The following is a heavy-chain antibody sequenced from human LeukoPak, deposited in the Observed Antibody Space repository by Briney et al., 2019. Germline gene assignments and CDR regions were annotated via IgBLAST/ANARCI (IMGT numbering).Heavy chain of an antibody. CDR2: INHSGST. D-gene: IGHD2-2*01. CDR1: GGSFSGYY. Sequence: SETLSLTCAVYGGSFSGYYWSWIRQPPGKGLEWIGEINHSGSTNYNPSLKSRVTISVDTSKNQFSLKLSPVTAADTAVYYCARGSKRVGYCSSTSCYMPFDYWGQGTLVTVSS. V-gene: IGHV4-34*01. J-gene: IGHJ4*02. CDR3: ARGSKRVGYCSSTSCYMPFDY.